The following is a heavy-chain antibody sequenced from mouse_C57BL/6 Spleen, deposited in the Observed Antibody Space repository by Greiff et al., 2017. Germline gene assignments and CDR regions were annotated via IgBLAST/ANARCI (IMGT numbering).Heavy chain of an antibody. Sequence: VQLQQSGAELVKPGASVKISCKASGYAFSSYWMNWVKQRPGKGLEWIGQIYPGDGDTNYNGKFQGKATLTADKSSSTAYMQLSSLTSEDSSVNFCASGVYYGSSYGGFPFDYWGQGTTLTVSS. D-gene: IGHD1-1*01. CDR2: IYPGDGDT. CDR3: ASGVYYGSSYGGFPFDY. J-gene: IGHJ2*01. CDR1: GYAFSSYW. V-gene: IGHV1-80*01.